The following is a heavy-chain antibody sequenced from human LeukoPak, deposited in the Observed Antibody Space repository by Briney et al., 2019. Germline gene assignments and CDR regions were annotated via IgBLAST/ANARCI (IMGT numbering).Heavy chain of an antibody. CDR2: IYYSGST. CDR3: ARSAYSYGPYFDY. J-gene: IGHJ4*02. D-gene: IGHD5-18*01. CDR1: GGSISTYD. V-gene: IGHV4-59*01. Sequence: SETLSLTCTVSGGSISTYDWSWIRQPPGKGLEWIGYIYYSGSTNYNPSLKSRVTISVDTSMDQFSLRLSSVTAADTAVYYCARSAYSYGPYFDYWGQGTLVTVSS.